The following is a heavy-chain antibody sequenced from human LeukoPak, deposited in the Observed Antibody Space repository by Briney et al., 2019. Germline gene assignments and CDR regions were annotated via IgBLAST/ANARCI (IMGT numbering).Heavy chain of an antibody. V-gene: IGHV4-59*01. J-gene: IGHJ3*02. Sequence: SETLSLTCAVYGGSFSGYYWSWIRQPPGKGLEWIGYIYNSGSTNYNPSLKSRVTISVDTSKNQFSLKLSSVTAADTAVYYCARHQRGNSDAFDIWGQGTMVTVSS. CDR1: GGSFSGYY. CDR3: ARHQRGNSDAFDI. D-gene: IGHD4-23*01. CDR2: IYNSGST.